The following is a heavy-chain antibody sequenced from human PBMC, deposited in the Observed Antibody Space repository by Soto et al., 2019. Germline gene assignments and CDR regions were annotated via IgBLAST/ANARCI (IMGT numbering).Heavy chain of an antibody. Sequence: SETLSLTCAVYGGSFSGYYWSWIRQPPGKGLEWIGEINHSGSTNYNPSLKSRVTISVDTSKNQFSLKLSSVTAADTAVYYCATVGGTSGDYWGQGTLVTVSS. CDR3: ATVGGTSGDY. V-gene: IGHV4-34*01. D-gene: IGHD3-10*01. J-gene: IGHJ4*02. CDR2: INHSGST. CDR1: GGSFSGYY.